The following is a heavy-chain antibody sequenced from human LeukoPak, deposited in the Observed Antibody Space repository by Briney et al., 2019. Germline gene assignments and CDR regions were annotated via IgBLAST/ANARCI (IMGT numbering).Heavy chain of an antibody. V-gene: IGHV3-20*04. CDR1: GFTFDDYG. CDR3: ARRGSQYYFDY. D-gene: IGHD1-26*01. J-gene: IGHJ4*02. CDR2: INWNGDNT. Sequence: PGGSLRLSCAASGFTFDDYGMSWVRQAPGKGLEWVSGINWNGDNTDYADSVKGRFTISRDNAKNSLYLQMNSLRAEDTALYYCARRGSQYYFDYWGQGILVTVSS.